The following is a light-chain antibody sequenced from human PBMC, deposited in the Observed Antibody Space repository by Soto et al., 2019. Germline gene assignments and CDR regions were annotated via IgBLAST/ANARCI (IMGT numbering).Light chain of an antibody. J-gene: IGKJ4*01. V-gene: IGKV1-33*01. CDR3: QQYDNPPLT. CDR2: DAS. Sequence: DIQMTQSPSSLSASVGDRVTITCQASQDISNYLNWYQQKPGKAPKLRIYDASNLETGVPSRFSGSGSGTDFTFTISSLQPEDIATYYCQQYDNPPLTFGGGTKVDIK. CDR1: QDISNY.